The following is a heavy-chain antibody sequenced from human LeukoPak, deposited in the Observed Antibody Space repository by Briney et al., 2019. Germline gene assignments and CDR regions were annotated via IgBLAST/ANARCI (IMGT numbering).Heavy chain of an antibody. CDR1: AGSISTSSYY. Sequence: SETLSLTCTVSAGSISTSSYYWGWLRHPPGKGLAWIGSIYYSGSTYYNPSLKSRVTISVDTSKNQFSLKLSSVTAADTAVYYCARGESSWYFGKREDGGMDVWGQGTTVTVSS. J-gene: IGHJ6*02. CDR3: ARGESSWYFGKREDGGMDV. D-gene: IGHD6-13*01. CDR2: IYYSGST. V-gene: IGHV4-39*01.